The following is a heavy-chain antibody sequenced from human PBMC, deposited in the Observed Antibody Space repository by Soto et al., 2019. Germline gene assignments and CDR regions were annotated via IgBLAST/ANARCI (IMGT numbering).Heavy chain of an antibody. CDR2: IYYSGST. J-gene: IGHJ5*02. V-gene: IGHV4-31*03. D-gene: IGHD3-3*01. CDR1: GGSISSGGYY. CDR3: ARDPYKAGRGKLRFMGRFDP. Sequence: QVQLQESGPGLVKPSQTLSLTCTVSGGSISSGGYYWSWIRQHPGKGLEWIGYIYYSGSTYYNPSLKSRVTISVDTSKNQFSLKLSSVTAADTAVYYCARDPYKAGRGKLRFMGRFDPWGQGTLVTVSS.